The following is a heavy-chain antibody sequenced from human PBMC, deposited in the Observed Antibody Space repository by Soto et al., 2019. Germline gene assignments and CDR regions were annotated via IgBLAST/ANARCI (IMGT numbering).Heavy chain of an antibody. V-gene: IGHV4-30-4*01. CDR3: ARGSDTRITGTTTGFDP. CDR2: ILYGGST. CDR1: GDSLRSGEYY. D-gene: IGHD1-20*01. Sequence: QVQLQESGPGLVKPSQTLSLTCSVSGDSLRSGEYYWTWIRQSPGKGLEWIGFILYGGSTKYNPSLESRLTMSVDRSKNQFSLRLSSVTAAETAVYFCARGSDTRITGTTTGFDPWGPGTLVTVSS. J-gene: IGHJ5*02.